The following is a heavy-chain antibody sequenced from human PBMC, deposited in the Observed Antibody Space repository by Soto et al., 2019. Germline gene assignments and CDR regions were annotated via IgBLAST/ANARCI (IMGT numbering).Heavy chain of an antibody. CDR1: GGSISSGGYY. CDR2: IYYSGST. V-gene: IGHV4-31*03. CDR3: ARDYRDIVVVPAAEETYYYYYYMDV. J-gene: IGHJ6*03. Sequence: SETLSLTCTVSGGSISSGGYYWSWIRQHPGKGLEWIGYIYYSGSTYYNPSLKSRVTISVDTSKNQFSLKLSSVTAADTAVYYCARDYRDIVVVPAAEETYYYYYYMDVWGKGTTVTVSS. D-gene: IGHD2-2*01.